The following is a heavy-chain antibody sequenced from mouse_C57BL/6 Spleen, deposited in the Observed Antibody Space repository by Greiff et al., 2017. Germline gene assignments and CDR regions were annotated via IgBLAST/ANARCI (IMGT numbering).Heavy chain of an antibody. D-gene: IGHD2-13*01. CDR1: GYTFTSYW. J-gene: IGHJ4*01. Sequence: VKLQQPVAELVKPGASVKLSCKASGYTFTSYWMHWVKQRPGQGLEWIGMIHPNSGSTNYKEKFKGKATLTVDKSSSTAYRQLSSLTSEGAAVYYGARGSDSYAMDYWGQGTSVTVSS. CDR2: IHPNSGST. V-gene: IGHV1-64*01. CDR3: ARGSDSYAMDY.